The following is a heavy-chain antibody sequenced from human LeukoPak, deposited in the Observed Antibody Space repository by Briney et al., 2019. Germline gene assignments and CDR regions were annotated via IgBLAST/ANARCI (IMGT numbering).Heavy chain of an antibody. Sequence: GGSLRLSCAASGFTFSSYWMSWVRQAPGKGLGWVANIKQDGSEKYYVDSVKGRFTISRDNAKNSLYLQMNSLRAEDTAVYYCARDLYCSSTSCYATCFDYWGQGTLVTVSS. CDR2: IKQDGSEK. CDR1: GFTFSSYW. V-gene: IGHV3-7*01. CDR3: ARDLYCSSTSCYATCFDY. J-gene: IGHJ4*02. D-gene: IGHD2-2*01.